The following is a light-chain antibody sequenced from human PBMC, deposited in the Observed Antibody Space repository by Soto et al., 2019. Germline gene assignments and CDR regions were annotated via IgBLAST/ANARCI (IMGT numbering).Light chain of an antibody. V-gene: IGKV3-15*01. CDR1: QTINNN. CDR2: GAS. J-gene: IGKJ1*01. CDR3: QQYNNWPRT. Sequence: VKTQSPATLSVSPGERATLSCRASQTINNNVAWYQLKDGQVPRLVIYGASTRATDIPARFSGSGSGTEFTLTISSLQSEDFAVYYCQQYNNWPRTIGQGTKVDIK.